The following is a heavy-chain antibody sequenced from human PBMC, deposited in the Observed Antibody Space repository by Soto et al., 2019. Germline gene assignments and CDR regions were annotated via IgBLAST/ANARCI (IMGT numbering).Heavy chain of an antibody. CDR2: IYYSGST. CDR1: GGSISSGDYY. D-gene: IGHD3-9*01. J-gene: IGHJ4*02. V-gene: IGHV4-30-4*01. Sequence: PSETLSLTCTVSGGSISSGDYYWSWIRQPPGKGLEWIGYIYYSGSTYYNPSLKSRVTISVDTSKNQFSLKLSSVTAADTAVYYCARVLDYDILTGSNDYWGQGTLVTVSS. CDR3: ARVLDYDILTGSNDY.